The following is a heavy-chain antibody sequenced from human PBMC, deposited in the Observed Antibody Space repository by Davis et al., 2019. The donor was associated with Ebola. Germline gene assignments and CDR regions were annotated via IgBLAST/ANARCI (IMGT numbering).Heavy chain of an antibody. CDR1: GFTFSSYW. V-gene: IGHV3-23*01. CDR2: ISGSGGST. D-gene: IGHD3-9*01. J-gene: IGHJ4*02. Sequence: GESLKISCAASGFTFSSYWMSWVRQAPGKGLEWVSAISGSGGSTYYADSVKGRFTISRDNSKNTLYLQMNSLRAEDTAVYYCAKKGIYYDILGSGYYFDYWGQGTLVTVSS. CDR3: AKKGIYYDILGSGYYFDY.